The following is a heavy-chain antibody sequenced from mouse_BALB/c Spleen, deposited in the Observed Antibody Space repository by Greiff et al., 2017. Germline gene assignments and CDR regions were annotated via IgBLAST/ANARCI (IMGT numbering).Heavy chain of an antibody. V-gene: IGHV5-6-3*01. J-gene: IGHJ2*01. D-gene: IGHD1-1*01. CDR2: INSNGGST. Sequence: EVQRVESGGGLVQPGGSLKLSCAASGFTFSSYGMSWVRQTPDKRLELVATINSNGGSTYYPDSVKGRFTISRDNPKNTLFLQMTSLRSEDTAMYYCARSGDYYGSSYFDYWGQGTTLTVSS. CDR3: ARSGDYYGSSYFDY. CDR1: GFTFSSYG.